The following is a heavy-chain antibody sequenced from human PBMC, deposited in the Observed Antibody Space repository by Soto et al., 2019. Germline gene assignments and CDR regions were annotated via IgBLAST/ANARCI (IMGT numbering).Heavy chain of an antibody. V-gene: IGHV4-39*01. Sequence: ETLSLRCTVSGGSMSRTNDYWAWIRQSPGKGLEWAATLYYSGSTYSNPSLKSRVTISVDTSKNQFSLKLSPVTAADTAVYYCARVQWELLSYFDYWGLGTLVTVS. CDR2: LYYSGST. CDR3: ARVQWELLSYFDY. J-gene: IGHJ4*02. CDR1: GGSMSRTNDY. D-gene: IGHD1-26*01.